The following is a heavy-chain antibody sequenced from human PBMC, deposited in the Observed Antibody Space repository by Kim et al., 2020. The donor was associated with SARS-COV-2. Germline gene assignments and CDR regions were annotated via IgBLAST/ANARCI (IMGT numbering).Heavy chain of an antibody. V-gene: IGHV4-34*01. CDR1: GGSFSGYY. D-gene: IGHD3-10*01. Sequence: SETLSLTCAVYGGSFSGYYWSWIRQPPGKGLEWIGEINHSGSTNYNPSLKSRVTISVDTSKNQFSLKLSSVTAADTAVYYCARRRGITMVRGSISPFDYWGQGTLVTVSS. CDR2: INHSGST. CDR3: ARRRGITMVRGSISPFDY. J-gene: IGHJ4*02.